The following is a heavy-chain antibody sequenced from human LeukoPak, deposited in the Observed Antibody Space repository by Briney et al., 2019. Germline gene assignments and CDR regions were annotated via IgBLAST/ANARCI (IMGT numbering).Heavy chain of an antibody. D-gene: IGHD3-10*02. V-gene: IGHV3-48*03. CDR1: GFTFSSYG. Sequence: GGSLRLSCAASGFTFSSYGMNWVRQAPGKGLEWVSYISSSGSTIYYADSVKGRFTISRDNAKNSLYLQMNSLRAEDTAVYYCAELGITMIGGVWGKGTTVTISS. J-gene: IGHJ6*04. CDR3: AELGITMIGGV. CDR2: ISSSGSTI.